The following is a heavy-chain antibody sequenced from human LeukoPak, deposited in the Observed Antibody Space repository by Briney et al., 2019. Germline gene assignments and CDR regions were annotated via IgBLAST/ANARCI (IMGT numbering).Heavy chain of an antibody. CDR1: GFTFSSYG. D-gene: IGHD3-22*01. CDR2: ISYDGSNK. Sequence: GGSLRLSCAASGFTFSSYGMHWVRQAPGKGLEWVAVISYDGSNKYYADSVKGRFTISRDNSKNTLYLQMNSLRAEDTAVYYCAKGGSGYYPYWGQGTLVTVSS. J-gene: IGHJ4*02. V-gene: IGHV3-30*18. CDR3: AKGGSGYYPY.